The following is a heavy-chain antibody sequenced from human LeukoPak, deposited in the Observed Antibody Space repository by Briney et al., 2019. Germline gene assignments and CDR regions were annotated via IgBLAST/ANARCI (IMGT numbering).Heavy chain of an antibody. V-gene: IGHV5-51*01. D-gene: IGHD6-6*01. CDR1: GYSFISYW. CDR3: ATLPQYSSSSGFDY. CDR2: IYPGDSDT. J-gene: IGHJ4*02. Sequence: GGSLKVSCKGSGYSFISYWIGWVRQMPGEGLGWRGIIYPGDSDTRYSPSFQGQVTISADKSIGTAYLQWSSLKASDTAMYYCATLPQYSSSSGFDYWGQGTLVTVSS.